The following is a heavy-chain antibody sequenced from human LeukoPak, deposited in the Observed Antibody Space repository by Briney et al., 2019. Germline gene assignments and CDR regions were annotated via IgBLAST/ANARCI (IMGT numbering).Heavy chain of an antibody. J-gene: IGHJ6*02. V-gene: IGHV1-2*02. CDR3: ARGPNTGAFDA. CDR2: INPKSGDT. Sequence: GASVKVSCKASVYTFSDYYMHWWRQAPGQRLEWLGWINPKSGDTNFAQNFQGRVTMTRDTSISTAYMELSSLTSDDRAVYYCARGPNTGAFDAWGQGTSVTVSS. D-gene: IGHD7-27*01. CDR1: VYTFSDYY.